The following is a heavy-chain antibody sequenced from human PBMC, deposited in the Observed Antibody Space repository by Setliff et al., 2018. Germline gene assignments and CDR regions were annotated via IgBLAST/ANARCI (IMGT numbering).Heavy chain of an antibody. CDR3: ANHNPARRALNGTPLDN. Sequence: PGGSLRLSCAASGFPFSIYSMHWVRQAPGKGLEWVSSISNSSFHIYYRDSVKGRFTSSSDNARNSLYRQMRSLRAEDTARYYCANHNPARRALNGTPLDNWGQGTPVTVCS. CDR2: ISNSSFHI. J-gene: IGHJ4*02. D-gene: IGHD3-9*01. CDR1: GFPFSIYS. V-gene: IGHV3-21*04.